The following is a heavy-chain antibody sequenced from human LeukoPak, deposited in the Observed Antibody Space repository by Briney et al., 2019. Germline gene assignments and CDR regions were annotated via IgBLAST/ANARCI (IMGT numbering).Heavy chain of an antibody. Sequence: SVKVSCKASGGTFSSYAISWVRQAPGQGLEWMGGTIPIFGTANYAQKFQGRVTITTDESTSTAYMELSSLRSEDTAVYYCARGPPEYSYGPDYWGQGTLVTVSS. CDR2: TIPIFGTA. J-gene: IGHJ4*02. CDR3: ARGPPEYSYGPDY. D-gene: IGHD5-18*01. CDR1: GGTFSSYA. V-gene: IGHV1-69*05.